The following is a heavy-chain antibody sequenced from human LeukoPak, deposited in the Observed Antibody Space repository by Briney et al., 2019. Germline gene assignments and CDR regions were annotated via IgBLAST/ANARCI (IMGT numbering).Heavy chain of an antibody. CDR1: GFTFSSYW. J-gene: IGHJ4*02. Sequence: GGSLRLSCVASGFTFSSYWMSWVRQAPGKGPEWVANIKQDSGEIYYVDSVKGRFTISRDNAKNSLYLQMNSLRAEDTAVYYCARDKIVGPTRFDYWGQGILVTVSS. CDR3: ARDKIVGPTRFDY. V-gene: IGHV3-7*01. D-gene: IGHD1-26*01. CDR2: IKQDSGEI.